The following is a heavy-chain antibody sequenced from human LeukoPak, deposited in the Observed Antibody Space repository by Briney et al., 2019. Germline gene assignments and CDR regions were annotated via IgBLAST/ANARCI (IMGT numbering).Heavy chain of an antibody. J-gene: IGHJ4*02. CDR2: ISSSSSYI. Sequence: PGGSLRLSCAASGFTFSSYSMNWVRQAPGKGLEWVSSISSSSSYISYADSVKGRFTISRDNAKNSLYLQMNSLRAEDTAVYYCARGKWSTRHWGQGTLVTVSS. CDR1: GFTFSSYS. D-gene: IGHD2-15*01. CDR3: ARGKWSTRH. V-gene: IGHV3-21*01.